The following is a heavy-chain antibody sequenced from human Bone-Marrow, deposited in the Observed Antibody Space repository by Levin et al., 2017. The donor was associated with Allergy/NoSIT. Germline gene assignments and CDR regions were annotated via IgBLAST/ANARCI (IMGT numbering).Heavy chain of an antibody. Sequence: ASVKVSCKASGYTFTGYYMHWVRQAPGQGLEWMGWINPNSGGTNYAQKFQGRVTMTRDTSISTAYMELSRLRSDDTAVYYCARYQYAGRGIAAAGRGVALGYWGQGTLVTVSS. D-gene: IGHD6-13*01. V-gene: IGHV1-2*02. CDR3: ARYQYAGRGIAAAGRGVALGY. CDR1: GYTFTGYY. J-gene: IGHJ4*02. CDR2: INPNSGGT.